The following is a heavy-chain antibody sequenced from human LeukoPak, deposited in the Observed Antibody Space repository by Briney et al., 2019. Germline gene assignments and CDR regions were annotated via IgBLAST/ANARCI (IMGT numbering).Heavy chain of an antibody. J-gene: IGHJ4*02. D-gene: IGHD3-22*01. Sequence: SETLSLTCTVSGGSISSSSYYWGWIRQPPGKGLEWIGSIYYSGSTYYNPSLKSRVTISVDTSKNQFSLKLSSVTAADTAVYYCARATHTYYYDSSGYKGGYYFDYWGQGTLVTVSS. CDR1: GGSISSSSYY. V-gene: IGHV4-39*07. CDR2: IYYSGST. CDR3: ARATHTYYYDSSGYKGGYYFDY.